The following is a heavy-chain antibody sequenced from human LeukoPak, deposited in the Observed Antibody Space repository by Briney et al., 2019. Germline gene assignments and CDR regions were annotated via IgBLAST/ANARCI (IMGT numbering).Heavy chain of an antibody. J-gene: IGHJ6*04. CDR1: GASVSSGSNY. Sequence: SETLSLTCTVSGASVSSGSNYWSWIRQPPGKGLAWIGYIYKSGSTNYNPSLKSRVTISVDTSKKQISLKLSSVTAADTAVYYCARDPYYYGSGYGMDVWGKGTTVTVSS. D-gene: IGHD3-10*01. V-gene: IGHV4-61*01. CDR3: ARDPYYYGSGYGMDV. CDR2: IYKSGST.